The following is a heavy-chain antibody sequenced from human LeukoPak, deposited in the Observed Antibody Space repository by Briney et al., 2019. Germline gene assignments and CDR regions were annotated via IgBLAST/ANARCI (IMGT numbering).Heavy chain of an antibody. D-gene: IGHD6-13*01. CDR3: ARSLPYGTTWYGRSDF. CDR1: GFPFNAYW. Sequence: GGSLRLSCAASGFPFNAYWMTWVRQAPGKGLEWVANIRQDGDTKYYVDSVKGRFTISRDNAMNSLYLQMNSLRAEDTAIYYCARSLPYGTTWYGRSDFWGQGTLVTVSS. J-gene: IGHJ4*02. V-gene: IGHV3-7*03. CDR2: IRQDGDTK.